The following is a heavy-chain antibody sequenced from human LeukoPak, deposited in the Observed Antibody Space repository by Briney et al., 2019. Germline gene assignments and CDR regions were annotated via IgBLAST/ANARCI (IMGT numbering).Heavy chain of an antibody. Sequence: SETLSLTCTVSGGSISSYYWSWIRQPPGKGLEWIGRIYTSGSTNYNPSLKSRVTISGETYKNQFSLKLSSVTAADTAVYYCASEGIAVAGSDYWGQGTLVTVSS. CDR2: IYTSGST. D-gene: IGHD6-19*01. V-gene: IGHV4-4*08. J-gene: IGHJ4*02. CDR1: GGSISSYY. CDR3: ASEGIAVAGSDY.